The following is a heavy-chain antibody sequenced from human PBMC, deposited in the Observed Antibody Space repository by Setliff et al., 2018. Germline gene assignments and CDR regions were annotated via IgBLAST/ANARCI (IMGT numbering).Heavy chain of an antibody. J-gene: IGHJ1*01. V-gene: IGHV4-30-4*01. CDR1: GDSLSGDNYF. Sequence: PSETLSLTCTVSGDSLSGDNYFWSWIRHLPGKGLQWLGHIYYTGKTYYNPSLKSRVTMSVDASKNQISLKLMSVTAADTAVYYCASRNSDGGPEYFQHWGQGALVTVSS. CDR3: ASRNSDGGPEYFQH. CDR2: IYYTGKT. D-gene: IGHD1-26*01.